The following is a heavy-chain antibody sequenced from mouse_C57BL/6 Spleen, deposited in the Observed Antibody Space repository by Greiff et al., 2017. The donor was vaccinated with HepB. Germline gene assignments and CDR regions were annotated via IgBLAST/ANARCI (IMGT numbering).Heavy chain of an antibody. CDR1: GFTFSSYT. D-gene: IGHD2-3*01. CDR3: ARHGIYDGYYWLAY. J-gene: IGHJ3*01. CDR2: ISGGGGNT. V-gene: IGHV5-9*01. Sequence: EVKLMESGGGLVKPGGSLKLSCAASGFTFSSYTMSWVRQTPEKRLEWVATISGGGGNTYYPDSVKGRFTISRDNAKNTLYLQMSSLRSEDTALYYCARHGIYDGYYWLAYWGQGTLVTVSA.